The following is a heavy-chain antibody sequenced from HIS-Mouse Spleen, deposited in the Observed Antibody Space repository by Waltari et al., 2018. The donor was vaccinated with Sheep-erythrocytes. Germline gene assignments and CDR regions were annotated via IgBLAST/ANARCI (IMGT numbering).Heavy chain of an antibody. Sequence: QVTLKESGPVLVKPTETLTLTCTVSGFSLSNARMGVSWIRQPPGKALEWLAHIFSNDEKSYSTSLKSRHTISKDTSKSQVVLTMTNMDPVDTATYYCARRTVDQLVDYYYYYGMDVWGQGTTVTVSS. V-gene: IGHV2-26*01. CDR2: IFSNDEK. CDR3: ARRTVDQLVDYYYYYGMDV. CDR1: GFSLSNARMG. J-gene: IGHJ6*02. D-gene: IGHD6-13*01.